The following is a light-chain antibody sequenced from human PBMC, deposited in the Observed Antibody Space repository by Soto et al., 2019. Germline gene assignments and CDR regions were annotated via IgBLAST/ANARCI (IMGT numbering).Light chain of an antibody. J-gene: IGKJ3*01. Sequence: DTVTTQSPLSLPVTPGEPASMFCRSNQSLLHSNGYNYLDWYLQEPGQSPRLLIYLGFDRASGVPVRFSGSGSGTDFTLTISRVEAEDVGVYFCMQGLEIPLTFGPGTKVDIK. CDR2: LGF. V-gene: IGKV2-28*01. CDR3: MQGLEIPLT. CDR1: QSLLHSNGYNY.